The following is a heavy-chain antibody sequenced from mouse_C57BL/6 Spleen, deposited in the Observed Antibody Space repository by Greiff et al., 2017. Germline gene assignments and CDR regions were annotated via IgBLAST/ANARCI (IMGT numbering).Heavy chain of an antibody. CDR2: IDPNSGGT. V-gene: IGHV1-72*01. D-gene: IGHD2-3*01. Sequence: QVQLQQPGAGLVKPGASVKLSCKASGYAFPSYWMHWVKQRPGRGLEWIGRIDPNSGGTKYNETLKSKATLTVDKPYRTAYMQLSSLKSEASAVYYCARSQDGSYGGEFDYWGQGTPLTVSS. J-gene: IGHJ2*01. CDR1: GYAFPSYW. CDR3: ARSQDGSYGGEFDY.